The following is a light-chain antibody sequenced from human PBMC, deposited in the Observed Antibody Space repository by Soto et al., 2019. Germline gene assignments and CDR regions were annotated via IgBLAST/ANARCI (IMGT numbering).Light chain of an antibody. CDR1: QNVLYSYTNKSY. CDR2: WAS. V-gene: IGKV4-1*01. J-gene: IGKJ1*01. Sequence: DIVMTQSPDSLAVSLGERATINCRSSQNVLYSYTNKSYLAWYKQNPGQPPRLLIYWASSRESGVPERFSGNGSGTDFTLTISSLQAEDVAVYYCQQYYSTPRTFGQGTKVELK. CDR3: QQYYSTPRT.